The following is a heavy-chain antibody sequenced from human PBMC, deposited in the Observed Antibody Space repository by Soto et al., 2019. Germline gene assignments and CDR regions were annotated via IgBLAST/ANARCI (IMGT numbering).Heavy chain of an antibody. CDR2: IYWDDDK. Sequence: QITLKESGPTLVKPTQTLTLTCTFSGFSLTTSGVGVGWIRQPPGKALEWLALIYWDDDKRYSPSLKSRITITNDTSKNHVVLTMTNMDPADTATYFGAHRTTTVTWWFDPWGQGTLVTVAS. V-gene: IGHV2-5*02. CDR1: GFSLTTSGVG. CDR3: AHRTTTVTWWFDP. J-gene: IGHJ5*02. D-gene: IGHD4-17*01.